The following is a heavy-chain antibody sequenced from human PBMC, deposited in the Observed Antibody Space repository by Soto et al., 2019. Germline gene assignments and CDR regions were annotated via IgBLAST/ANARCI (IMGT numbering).Heavy chain of an antibody. Sequence: ASVKVSCKVSGYTLTELSMHWVRQAPGKGLEWKGGFDPEDGETIYAQKFQGRVTMTEDTSTDTAYMELSSLRSEDTAVYYCATAYGSGSYYRSPWGQGTLVTVSS. CDR2: FDPEDGET. CDR3: ATAYGSGSYYRSP. CDR1: GYTLTELS. J-gene: IGHJ5*02. V-gene: IGHV1-24*01. D-gene: IGHD3-10*01.